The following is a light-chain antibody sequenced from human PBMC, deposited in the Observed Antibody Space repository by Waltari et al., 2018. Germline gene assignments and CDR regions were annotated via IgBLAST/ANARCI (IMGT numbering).Light chain of an antibody. CDR3: QTGGHGTWV. Sequence: QLVLTQSPSASASLGASVKLTCTLSSGHSSNVIAWLQQQPEKGPRYLMKGNSDGSHSKGDEIPDHFSGSSSGTERYLTSSSLQSEDEADYYCQTGGHGTWVFGGGTKLTVL. J-gene: IGLJ3*02. V-gene: IGLV4-69*01. CDR2: GNSDGSH. CDR1: SGHSSNV.